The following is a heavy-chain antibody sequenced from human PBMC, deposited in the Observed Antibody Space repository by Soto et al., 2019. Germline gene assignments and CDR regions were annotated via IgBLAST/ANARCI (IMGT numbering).Heavy chain of an antibody. CDR1: GGSFSGYY. D-gene: IGHD3-9*01. J-gene: IGHJ2*01. Sequence: QIQLQQWGAGPLRPLETLSLTCGVSGGSFSGYYWAWIRQSPGKGLEWIGEINDRGSINYTPSLKSRGSISVDTSKNHYSLNMRSVTAADTAVYYCARDSHDICTGPPLFWYFDLWGRGTLVTVSS. V-gene: IGHV4-34*01. CDR2: INDRGSI. CDR3: ARDSHDICTGPPLFWYFDL.